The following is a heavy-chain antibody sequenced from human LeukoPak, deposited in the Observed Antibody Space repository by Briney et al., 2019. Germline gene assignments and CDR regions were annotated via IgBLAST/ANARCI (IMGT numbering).Heavy chain of an antibody. D-gene: IGHD6-19*01. CDR1: VASISTYY. V-gene: IGHV4-59*01. CDR2: IYYSGST. Sequence: SETLSLTCTVSVASISTYYWSWIRQPPGKGLEWIGYIYYSGSTNYNPSLKSRVTISVDTSKNQFSLNLSSVTAADTAVYYCARSERYNSGWYFYFDYWGQGTLVTVSS. CDR3: ARSERYNSGWYFYFDY. J-gene: IGHJ4*02.